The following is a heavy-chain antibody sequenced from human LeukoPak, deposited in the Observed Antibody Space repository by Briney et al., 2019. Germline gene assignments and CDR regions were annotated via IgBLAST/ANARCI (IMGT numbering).Heavy chain of an antibody. D-gene: IGHD7-27*01. CDR3: ARDPGLGTNPLGWFDP. CDR1: GGTFSNYA. V-gene: IGHV1-69*04. J-gene: IGHJ5*02. CDR2: IIPILGIA. Sequence: SVTVSCRASGGTFSNYAISWVRQAPGQRLEWMGRIIPILGIANYAQKFQGRVTITADKSTSTAYMELSSLRSEDTAVYYCARDPGLGTNPLGWFDPWGQGTLVTVSS.